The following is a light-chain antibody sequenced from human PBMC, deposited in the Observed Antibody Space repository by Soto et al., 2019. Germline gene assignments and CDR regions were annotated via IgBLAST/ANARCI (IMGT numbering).Light chain of an antibody. V-gene: IGLV2-8*01. CDR2: DVY. CDR1: SSDVGGYHF. Sequence: QSALTQPPSASGSPGQSVTISCTGTSSDVGGYHFVSWYQQHPDKAPKLLIYDVYKRPSGVPDRFSGSKSGNTASLTVSGLQAEDEADYYCSSYAGSNNYVFGTGTKLTVL. CDR3: SSYAGSNNYV. J-gene: IGLJ1*01.